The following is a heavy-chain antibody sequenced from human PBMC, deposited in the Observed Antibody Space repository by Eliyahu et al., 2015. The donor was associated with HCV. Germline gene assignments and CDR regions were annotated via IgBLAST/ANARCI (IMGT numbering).Heavy chain of an antibody. J-gene: IGHJ4*02. CDR2: VSGGGVGT. CDR1: GFXFXTYA. Sequence: EVQLLESGGGLVQPGGSLXLSCAASGFXFXTYAMXWVRQAPGKGLEWVSVVSGGGVGTYYPDSVKGRLTISRDNSKNTLYLQMNSLRAEDTAVYYCAKGPFSSSDYYFDSWGQGTLVTVSS. V-gene: IGHV3-23*01. D-gene: IGHD6-13*01. CDR3: AKGPFSSSDYYFDS.